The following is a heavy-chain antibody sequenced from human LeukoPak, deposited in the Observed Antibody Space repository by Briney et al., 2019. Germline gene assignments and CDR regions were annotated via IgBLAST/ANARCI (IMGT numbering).Heavy chain of an antibody. CDR3: AKDRYDRDSRGYSGGRWFDP. Sequence: PSETLSLTCTVSGGSISSYYWSWIRQPPGRGLEWIGYIYYSGSTNYNPSLKSRVTMSVDTSKNQFSLELSSVTAADTAVYYCAKDRYDRDSRGYSGGRWFDPWGQGTLVTVSS. CDR2: IYYSGST. D-gene: IGHD3-22*01. CDR1: GGSISSYY. J-gene: IGHJ5*02. V-gene: IGHV4-59*01.